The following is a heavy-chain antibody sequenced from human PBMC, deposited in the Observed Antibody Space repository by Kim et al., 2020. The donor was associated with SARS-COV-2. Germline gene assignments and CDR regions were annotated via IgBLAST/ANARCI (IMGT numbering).Heavy chain of an antibody. J-gene: IGHJ4*02. CDR3: SRRGGYCSGGSCYSIDY. Sequence: SETLSLTCSVSGGSVSSSSYYWGWIRQPPGKGLEWIGNIYYTGSTDYNPSLKSRVTISEDTSKNQFSLKLSSVTAADTAVYYCSRRGGYCSGGSCYSIDYWGQGTLVNVSS. CDR2: IYYTGST. D-gene: IGHD2-15*01. CDR1: GGSVSSSSYY. V-gene: IGHV4-39*01.